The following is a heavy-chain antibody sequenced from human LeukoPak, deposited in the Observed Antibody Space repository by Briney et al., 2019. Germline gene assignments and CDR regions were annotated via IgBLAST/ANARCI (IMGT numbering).Heavy chain of an antibody. Sequence: SETLSLTCAVSGYSISSGYYWGWIRQPPGKGLEWFGSIYHSGSTYYNPSLKSRVTISVDTSKNQFSLKLSSVTAADTAVYYCARRGDYGLFDYWGQGTLVTVSS. CDR1: GYSISSGYY. CDR3: ARRGDYGLFDY. J-gene: IGHJ4*02. CDR2: IYHSGST. V-gene: IGHV4-38-2*01. D-gene: IGHD4/OR15-4a*01.